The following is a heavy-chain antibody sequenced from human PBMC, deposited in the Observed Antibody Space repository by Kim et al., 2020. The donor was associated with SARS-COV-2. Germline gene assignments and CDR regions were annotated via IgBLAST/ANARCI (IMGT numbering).Heavy chain of an antibody. V-gene: IGHV5-10-1*01. CDR3: ARHCGHGRCSSTSCYKMGCNYYGMDV. J-gene: IGHJ6*02. Sequence: GESLKISCKGSGYSFTSYWISWVRQMPGKGLEWMGRIDPSDSYTNYSPSFQGHVTISADKSISTAYLQWSSLKASDTAMYYCARHCGHGRCSSTSCYKMGCNYYGMDVWGQGTTVTVSS. CDR1: GYSFTSYW. D-gene: IGHD2-2*02. CDR2: IDPSDSYT.